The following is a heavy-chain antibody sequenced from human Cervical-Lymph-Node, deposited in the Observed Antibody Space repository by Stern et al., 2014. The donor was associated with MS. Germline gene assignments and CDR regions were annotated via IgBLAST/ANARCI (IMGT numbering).Heavy chain of an antibody. CDR1: GGTFSSYA. CDR2: IIPIVGIP. CDR3: ARGQQLVNGMDV. J-gene: IGHJ6*02. Sequence: QVQLVQSGAEVKKPGSSVKVSCKTSGGTFSSYAISWVRQAPGQGREWMGGIIPIVGIPNYAQKFQGRVTIIADRSTSTAYMELSSLISEDTAIYYCARGQQLVNGMDVWGQGTTVTVSS. D-gene: IGHD6-13*01. V-gene: IGHV1-69*17.